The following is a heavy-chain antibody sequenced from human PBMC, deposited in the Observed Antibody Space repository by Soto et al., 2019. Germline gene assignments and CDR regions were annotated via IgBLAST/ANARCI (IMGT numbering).Heavy chain of an antibody. CDR3: ARTLEP. CDR2: ICHGGST. CDR1: GASISSGVYY. Sequence: QVQLQESGPGLVKPSQTLSLTCTVSGASISSGVYYWTWIRQHPGKCLEWIGYICHGGSTYYTPYLKGRVTISVDTSKNQSTLNRGYVTAAVTSVYYCARTLEPWGQGTPVTVSS. V-gene: IGHV4-31*03. J-gene: IGHJ5*02.